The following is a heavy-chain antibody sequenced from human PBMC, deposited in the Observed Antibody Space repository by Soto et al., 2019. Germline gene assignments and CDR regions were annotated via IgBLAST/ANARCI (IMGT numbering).Heavy chain of an antibody. Sequence: GGSLRLSCAASGFTFSDHYMDWVRQAPGKGLEWVGRIRNKVNSYSTEYAASVKDRFIISRDDSKNSLYLQLNSLKTEDTAVYYCARGNLYYFDYWGQGTLVTVSS. J-gene: IGHJ4*02. CDR2: IRNKVNSYST. V-gene: IGHV3-72*01. CDR1: GFTFSDHY. CDR3: ARGNLYYFDY.